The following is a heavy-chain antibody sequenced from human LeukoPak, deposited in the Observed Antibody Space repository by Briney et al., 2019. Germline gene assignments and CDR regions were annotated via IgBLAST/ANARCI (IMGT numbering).Heavy chain of an antibody. V-gene: IGHV3-48*01. CDR1: GFTFSSYS. Sequence: GGSLRLSCAASGFTFSSYSMNWVRQAPGKGLEWVSYISSSSSTIYYADSVKGRFTISRDNAKNSLYLQMNSLRAEDTAVYYYASFKGFDAFDIWGQGTMVTVSS. J-gene: IGHJ3*02. CDR2: ISSSSSTI. CDR3: ASFKGFDAFDI.